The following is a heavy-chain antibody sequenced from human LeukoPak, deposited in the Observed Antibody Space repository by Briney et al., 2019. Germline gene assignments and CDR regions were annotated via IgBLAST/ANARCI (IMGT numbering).Heavy chain of an antibody. J-gene: IGHJ6*03. D-gene: IGHD4-17*01. CDR3: ARTAGGDYSYYYYYYMDV. CDR2: ISSSSSYI. Sequence: PGGSLRLSCAASGFTFSSYWMSWVRQAPGKGLEWVSSISSSSSYIYYADSVKGRFTISRDNAKNSLYLQMNSLRAEDTAVYYCARTAGGDYSYYYYYYMDVWGKGTTVTISS. V-gene: IGHV3-21*01. CDR1: GFTFSSYW.